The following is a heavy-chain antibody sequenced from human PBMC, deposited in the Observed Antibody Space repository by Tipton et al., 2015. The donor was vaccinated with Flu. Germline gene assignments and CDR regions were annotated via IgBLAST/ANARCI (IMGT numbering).Heavy chain of an antibody. CDR1: GGSISGHD. J-gene: IGHJ5*02. V-gene: IGHV4-59*08. CDR3: ARHSDTGWYVHLDL. D-gene: IGHD6-19*01. CDR2: AHERGRN. Sequence: TLSLTCNVSGGSISGHDWSWVRQTPGKGLEWIGYAHERGRNNANPSLKSRVTVSVDTSKNQVSLKLTSVTAADTAVYYCARHSDTGWYVHLDLWGQGTLVTVSS.